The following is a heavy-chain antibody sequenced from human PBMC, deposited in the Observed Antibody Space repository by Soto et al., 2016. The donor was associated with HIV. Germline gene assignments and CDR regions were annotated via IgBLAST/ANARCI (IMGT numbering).Heavy chain of an antibody. V-gene: IGHV3-74*01. CDR3: ARDRSFWSGSLYY. Sequence: EVQLVKSGGGLVQPGGSLRLSCAASGFNFSSYWMHWVRQAPGKGLMWVSRINSDGSNTRYADSVKGRFTISRDNAKNTLYLQMNSLRADDTAVYYCARDRSFWSGSLYYWGQGTLVTVSS. CDR2: INSDGSNT. CDR1: GFNFSSYW. D-gene: IGHD3-3*01. J-gene: IGHJ4*02.